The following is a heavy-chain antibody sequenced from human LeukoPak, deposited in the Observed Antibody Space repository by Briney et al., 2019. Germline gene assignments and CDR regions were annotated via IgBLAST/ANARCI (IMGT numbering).Heavy chain of an antibody. CDR3: VRYETLWTLDR. Sequence: GGSLRLSCTASGFTFSGHWIHWVRQPPGKGLVCVSRINERGTDSMYAESVKGRFTISRDNAKNTVYLQMNILRAEDTAVYYSVRYETLWTLDRWGQGTLVSVSS. J-gene: IGHJ4*02. CDR1: GFTFSGHW. V-gene: IGHV3-74*03. CDR2: INERGTDS. D-gene: IGHD1-1*01.